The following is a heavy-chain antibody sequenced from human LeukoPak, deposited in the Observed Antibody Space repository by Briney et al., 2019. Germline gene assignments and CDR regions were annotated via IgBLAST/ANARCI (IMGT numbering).Heavy chain of an antibody. CDR1: VYTFTSYY. J-gene: IGHJ4*02. Sequence: ASVKVSYKASVYTFTSYYMHWVRQAPGQGLEWMGIINPSGGSTSYAQEFQGRVTMTRDTSTSTVYMELSSLRSEDPAVYSCARSSGDGYNLVYWGQGTLVTVSS. CDR2: INPSGGST. V-gene: IGHV1-46*01. D-gene: IGHD5-24*01. CDR3: ARSSGDGYNLVY.